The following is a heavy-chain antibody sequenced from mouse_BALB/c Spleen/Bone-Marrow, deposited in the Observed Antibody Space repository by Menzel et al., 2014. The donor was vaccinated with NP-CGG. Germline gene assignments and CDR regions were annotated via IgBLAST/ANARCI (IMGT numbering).Heavy chain of an antibody. V-gene: IGHV5-6-4*01. D-gene: IGHD2-1*01. J-gene: IGHJ4*01. CDR3: TRDGKGNYDYAMDY. Sequence: EVKLMESGGGLVKPGGSLKLSCAASGFTFSSYTMSWVRQTPEKGLEWVATISSGGSYTYYPDSVKGRFTISRDNAKNTLYLQVSSLKSEDTAMYYCTRDGKGNYDYAMDYWGQGTSVTVSS. CDR2: ISSGGSYT. CDR1: GFTFSSYT.